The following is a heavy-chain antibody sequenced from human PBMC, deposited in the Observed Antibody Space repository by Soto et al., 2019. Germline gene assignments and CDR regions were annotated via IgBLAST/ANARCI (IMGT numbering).Heavy chain of an antibody. Sequence: XGSLRLSCAASGVTFRNYAIHWVRQAPGKGLEWVAVISRDGSHKYYLDSVKGRFTISRDNSKDTVNLLMNSLRDVDSAMYYCARSRNSAVADSFDFWGQGTLVTVSS. CDR3: ARSRNSAVADSFDF. CDR1: GVTFRNYA. V-gene: IGHV3-30*04. D-gene: IGHD1-26*01. J-gene: IGHJ4*02. CDR2: ISRDGSHK.